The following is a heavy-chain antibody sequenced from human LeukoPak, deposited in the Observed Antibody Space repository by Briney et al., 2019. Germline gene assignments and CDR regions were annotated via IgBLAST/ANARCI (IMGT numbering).Heavy chain of an antibody. CDR2: TNHSGST. CDR3: ARRYYGSGSYRLRYFDL. Sequence: PSETLSLTCAVYGGSFSGYYWSWIRQPPGKGLEWIGETNHSGSTNYNPSLKSRVTISVDTSKNQFSLKLSSVTAADTAVYYCARRYYGSGSYRLRYFDLWGRGTLVTVSS. D-gene: IGHD3-10*01. V-gene: IGHV4-34*01. CDR1: GGSFSGYY. J-gene: IGHJ2*01.